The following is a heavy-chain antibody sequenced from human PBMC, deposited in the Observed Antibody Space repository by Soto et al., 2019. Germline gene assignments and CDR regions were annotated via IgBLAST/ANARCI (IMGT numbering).Heavy chain of an antibody. D-gene: IGHD3-16*01. V-gene: IGHV1-18*01. CDR1: GYSFVSYD. J-gene: IGHJ6*02. CDR3: ARGGYYDNSWGKLSHYGLDV. Sequence: ASVKVSCKASGYSFVSYDISWVRQAPGQGLEWMGWISPYNDYTVYAQKLQGRVTMTTDTSTRIVSMELRGLKSDDTAVYYCARGGYYDNSWGKLSHYGLDVWG. CDR2: ISPYNDYT.